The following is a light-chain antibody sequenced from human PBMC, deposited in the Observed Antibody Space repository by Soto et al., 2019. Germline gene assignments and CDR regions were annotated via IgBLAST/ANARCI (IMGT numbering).Light chain of an antibody. Sequence: IPIPPSPSTLSASLGDRVTITCRASQTINNWLAWYQQKPGKAPTLLIYDASTLESGVPSRFSGSGFGTDFTLTISTLQPEDFGTYYCQQYNSYSWTFGQGTKVDIK. CDR3: QQYNSYSWT. J-gene: IGKJ1*01. V-gene: IGKV1-5*01. CDR2: DAS. CDR1: QTINNW.